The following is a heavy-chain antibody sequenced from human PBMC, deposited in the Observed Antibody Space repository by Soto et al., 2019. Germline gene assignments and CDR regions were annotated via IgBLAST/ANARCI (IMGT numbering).Heavy chain of an antibody. CDR1: GVTFGSCA. Sequence: GCSLRLSCTVSGVTFGSCAMSWVRQAPGKGLEWVSAISGRGDATYYADSVKGRFTISRDNSKDTLYLQMTSLRAEDSAVYYCATRFTIVVAPSVPFDYWGQGASVTGSS. V-gene: IGHV3-23*01. J-gene: IGHJ4*02. D-gene: IGHD3-3*01. CDR3: ATRFTIVVAPSVPFDY. CDR2: ISGRGDAT.